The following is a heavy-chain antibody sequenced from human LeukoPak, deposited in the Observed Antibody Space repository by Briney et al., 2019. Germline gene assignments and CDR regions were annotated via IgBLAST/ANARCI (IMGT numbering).Heavy chain of an antibody. CDR1: GFTFSSYG. J-gene: IGHJ4*02. CDR3: ARDLGGIVVVPAALGY. D-gene: IGHD2-2*01. Sequence: GRSLSLSCAASGFTFSSYGMHWVRQAPGKGLDWVAVIWYDGSNKYYADSVKGRFTISRDNSKNTLYLQMNSLRAEDTAVYYCARDLGGIVVVPAALGYWGQGTLVTVSS. V-gene: IGHV3-33*01. CDR2: IWYDGSNK.